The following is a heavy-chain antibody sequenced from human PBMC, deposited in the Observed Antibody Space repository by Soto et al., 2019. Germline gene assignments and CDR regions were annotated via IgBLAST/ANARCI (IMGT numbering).Heavy chain of an antibody. CDR3: ARDFDY. CDR2: ISYDGSNK. J-gene: IGHJ4*02. Sequence: VQLLESGGGLVQPGGSLRLSCAASGFTFSSYAMSWVRQAPGKGLEWVAVISYDGSNKYYADSVKGRFTISRDNSKNTLYLQMNSLRAEDTAVYYCARDFDYWGQGTLVTVSS. V-gene: IGHV3-30-3*01. CDR1: GFTFSSYA.